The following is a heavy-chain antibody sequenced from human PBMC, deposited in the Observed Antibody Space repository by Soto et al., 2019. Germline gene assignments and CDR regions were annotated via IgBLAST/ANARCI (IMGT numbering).Heavy chain of an antibody. V-gene: IGHV3-33*01. CDR3: ARDPSIVLMVYYYYYGMDV. D-gene: IGHD2-8*01. CDR2: IWYDGSNK. Sequence: GGSLRLSCAASGFTFSSYGMHWVRQAPGKGLEWVAVIWYDGSNKYYADSVKGRFTISRDNSKNTLYLQMNSLRAEDTAVYYCARDPSIVLMVYYYYYGMDVWGQGTTVTVSS. J-gene: IGHJ6*02. CDR1: GFTFSSYG.